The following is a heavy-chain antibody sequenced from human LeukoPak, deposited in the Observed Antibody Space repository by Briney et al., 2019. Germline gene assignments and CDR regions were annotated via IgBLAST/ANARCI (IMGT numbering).Heavy chain of an antibody. D-gene: IGHD2-2*02. CDR3: ARGVVPAAIRTWDWFDP. J-gene: IGHJ5*02. CDR1: GGSISSYY. Sequence: SETLSLTCTVSGGSISSYYWSRIRQPPGKGLEWIGYIYYSGSTNYNPSLKSRVTISVDTSKNQFSLKLSSVTAADTAVYYCARGVVPAAIRTWDWFDPWGQGTLVTVSS. CDR2: IYYSGST. V-gene: IGHV4-59*01.